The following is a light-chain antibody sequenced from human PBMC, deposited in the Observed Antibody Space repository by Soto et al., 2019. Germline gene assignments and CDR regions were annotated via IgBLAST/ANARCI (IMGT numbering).Light chain of an antibody. V-gene: IGKV2-28*01. J-gene: IGKJ1*01. CDR2: LGS. Sequence: DIVMTQSPLSLPVSPGEPASISCRSSQSLLHSNGYNYLDWYLQKPGQSPQLLIYLGSNRASGVTDRFSGSGSGTDFTLTISRVEAEDVGVYYCMQALQTPAFGQGTK. CDR1: QSLLHSNGYNY. CDR3: MQALQTPA.